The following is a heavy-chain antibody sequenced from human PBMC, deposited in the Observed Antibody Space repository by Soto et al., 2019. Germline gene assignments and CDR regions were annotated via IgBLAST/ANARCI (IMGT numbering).Heavy chain of an antibody. CDR3: ARHLTAMVTYDWFDP. V-gene: IGHV5-10-1*01. J-gene: IGHJ5*02. D-gene: IGHD5-18*01. CDR1: GYSFTSYW. CDR2: IDPSDSYT. Sequence: GESLKISCKGSGYSFTSYWISWVRQMPGKGLEWMGRIDPSDSYTNYSPSFQGHVTISADKSISTAYLQWSSLKASDTAMYYCARHLTAMVTYDWFDPWGQGTLVTVSS.